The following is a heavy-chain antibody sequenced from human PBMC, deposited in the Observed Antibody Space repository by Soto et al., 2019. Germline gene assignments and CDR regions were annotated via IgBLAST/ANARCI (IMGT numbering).Heavy chain of an antibody. CDR3: ARDWNLVLRGYSFRFNF. CDR2: MNVDTGGT. V-gene: IGHV1-2*06. D-gene: IGHD5-12*01. Sequence: ASVKVSCKASGYRFTTVYIHWVRQAPGQVLEWMGLMNVDTGGTTYAQKFQGRVTITRDTSISTAYMEVTNVKSDDTAIYYCARDWNLVLRGYSFRFNFGGQGSRVPVSS. CDR1: GYRFTTVY. J-gene: IGHJ4*02.